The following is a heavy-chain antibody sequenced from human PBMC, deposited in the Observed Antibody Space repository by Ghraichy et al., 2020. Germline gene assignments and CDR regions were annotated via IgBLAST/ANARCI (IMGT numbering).Heavy chain of an antibody. D-gene: IGHD6-6*01. Sequence: SVKVSCKASGGTFSSYAISWVRQAPGQGLEWMGGIIPIFGTANYAQKFQGRVTITADESTSTAYMELSSLRSEDTAVYYCARSYSSSSPFYYYYGMDVWGQGTTVTVSS. V-gene: IGHV1-69*13. CDR1: GGTFSSYA. CDR3: ARSYSSSSPFYYYYGMDV. J-gene: IGHJ6*02. CDR2: IIPIFGTA.